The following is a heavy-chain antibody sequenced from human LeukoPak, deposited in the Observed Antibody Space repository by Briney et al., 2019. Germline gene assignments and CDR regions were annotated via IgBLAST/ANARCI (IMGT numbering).Heavy chain of an antibody. Sequence: SETLSLTCTVSGGSISSGGYYWSWIRQPPGKGLEWIGYIYYSGSTNYNPSLKSRVTISVDTSKNQFSLKLSSVTAADTAVYYCARRGGVYYYGMDVWGQGTTVTVSS. CDR3: ARRGGVYYYGMDV. CDR1: GGSISSGGYY. V-gene: IGHV4-61*08. CDR2: IYYSGST. D-gene: IGHD3-10*01. J-gene: IGHJ6*02.